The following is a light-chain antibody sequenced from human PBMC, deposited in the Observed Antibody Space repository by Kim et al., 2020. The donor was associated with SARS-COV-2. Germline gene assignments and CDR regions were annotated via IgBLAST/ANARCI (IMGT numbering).Light chain of an antibody. J-gene: IGKJ2*01. CDR1: QSVSSN. Sequence: SVSPGDRAPRSCRASQSVSSNLAWYQQKPGQAPRLLIYGAFTRATGIPARFSGSGSGTEFTLTINSLQSEDFAVYYCQQYKNWPYTFGQGTKLEI. CDR2: GAF. CDR3: QQYKNWPYT. V-gene: IGKV3-15*01.